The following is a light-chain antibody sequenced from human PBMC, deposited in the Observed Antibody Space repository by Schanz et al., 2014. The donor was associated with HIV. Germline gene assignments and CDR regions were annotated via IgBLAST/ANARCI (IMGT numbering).Light chain of an antibody. V-gene: IGKV3-20*01. CDR2: GAS. CDR3: QQYGSS. Sequence: EIVLTQSPGTLSLPPGERATLSCRASQSVSSSYFAWYQQKPGQAPRLLIYGASSRATGIPDRFSGSGSGTDFTLTISRLEPEDFAVYYCQQYGSSFGPGTKVEIK. J-gene: IGKJ3*01. CDR1: QSVSSSY.